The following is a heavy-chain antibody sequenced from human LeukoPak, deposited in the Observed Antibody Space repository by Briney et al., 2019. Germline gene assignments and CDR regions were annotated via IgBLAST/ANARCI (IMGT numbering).Heavy chain of an antibody. D-gene: IGHD1-26*01. CDR1: GGSISSGTYF. J-gene: IGHJ4*02. CDR3: ARYSGSGNGRYHFDY. CDR2: IYTNGGT. Sequence: PSETLSPTCTVSGGSISSGTYFWTWIRQPAGKEPEWLGRIYTNGGTDYNPSLKSRITISADTSKNQFSLNLISATAADTAVYYCARYSGSGNGRYHFDYWGQGTLVTVSS. V-gene: IGHV4-61*02.